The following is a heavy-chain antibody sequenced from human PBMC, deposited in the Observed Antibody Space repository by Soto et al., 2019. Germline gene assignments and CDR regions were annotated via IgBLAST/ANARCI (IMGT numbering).Heavy chain of an antibody. CDR1: GYTFTSYA. V-gene: IGHV1-3*01. CDR2: INAGNGNT. Sequence: ASVKVSCKASGYTFTSYAMHWVRQAPGQRLEWMGWINAGNGNTKYSQKFQGRVTITRDTSASTAYMELSSLRSEDTAVYYCARGGITMVRGVIIARPYYYYGMDVWGQGTTVTVSS. D-gene: IGHD3-10*01. CDR3: ARGGITMVRGVIIARPYYYYGMDV. J-gene: IGHJ6*02.